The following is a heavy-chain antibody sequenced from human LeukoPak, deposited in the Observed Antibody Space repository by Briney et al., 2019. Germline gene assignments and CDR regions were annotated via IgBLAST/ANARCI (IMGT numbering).Heavy chain of an antibody. CDR3: AGSGYYYDGSGLDY. D-gene: IGHD3-22*01. CDR2: IYYSGST. V-gene: IGHV4-59*01. CDR1: GGSISSYY. J-gene: IGHJ4*02. Sequence: SETLSLTCTVSGGSISSYYWSWIRQPPGKGLEWIGYIYYSGSTNYNPSLMSRVTISVDTSKNQFSLKLSSVTAADTAVYYCAGSGYYYDGSGLDYWGQGTLVTVSS.